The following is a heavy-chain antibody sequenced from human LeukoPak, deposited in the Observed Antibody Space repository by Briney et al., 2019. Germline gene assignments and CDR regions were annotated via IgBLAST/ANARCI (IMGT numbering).Heavy chain of an antibody. CDR3: AKEGDCGGDCYPYN. V-gene: IGHV3-30*18. J-gene: IGHJ4*02. CDR1: GFTFSSYG. Sequence: GGSLRLSCAPSGFTFSSYGMHWVRQAPGKGLEWVAVISYDGSNKYYADSVKGRFTISRVNSKNTLYLQMNSLRAEDTAVYYCAKEGDCGGDCYPYNWGKGTLVTVSS. CDR2: ISYDGSNK. D-gene: IGHD2-21*02.